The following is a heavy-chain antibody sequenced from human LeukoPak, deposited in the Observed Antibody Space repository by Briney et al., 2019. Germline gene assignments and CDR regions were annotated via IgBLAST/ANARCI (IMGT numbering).Heavy chain of an antibody. V-gene: IGHV4-30-4*08. CDR1: GGSISSGDYY. CDR2: IYYSGST. Sequence: PSQTLSLTCTVSGGSISSGDYYWSWIRQPPGKGLEWIEYIYYSGSTYYNPSLKSRVTISVDTSKNQFSLKLSSVTAADTAVYYCARQRCSSTSCYRPYGDYVPRVFDYWGQGTLVTVSS. CDR3: ARQRCSSTSCYRPYGDYVPRVFDY. D-gene: IGHD2-2*01. J-gene: IGHJ4*02.